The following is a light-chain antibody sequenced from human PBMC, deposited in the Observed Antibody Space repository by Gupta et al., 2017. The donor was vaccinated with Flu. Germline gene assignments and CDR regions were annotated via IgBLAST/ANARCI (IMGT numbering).Light chain of an antibody. CDR1: QSVSSN. Sequence: EIVMTQSPATLSVSPGERATLSCRASQSVSSNLAWYQQKPGQAPSLLIYGASTRATGIPARFSGSGSGTEFTLTISSLQSEDFGIYYCQQYDNWPPLTFGWGTKVEIK. J-gene: IGKJ4*01. CDR2: GAS. CDR3: QQYDNWPPLT. V-gene: IGKV3-15*01.